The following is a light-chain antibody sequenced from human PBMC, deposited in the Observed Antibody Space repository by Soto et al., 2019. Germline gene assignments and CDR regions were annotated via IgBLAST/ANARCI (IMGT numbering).Light chain of an antibody. CDR1: SSDVGGYNY. CDR3: SSYTTRSTVV. J-gene: IGLJ2*01. CDR2: DVY. V-gene: IGLV2-14*03. Sequence: QSALTQPASVSGSPGQSITISCTGTSSDVGGYNYVPWFQQHPGKAPNLMIYDVYRRPSGVSDRFSGSKSGNTASLTISGLQAEDEADYYCSSYTTRSTVVFGGGTQLTVL.